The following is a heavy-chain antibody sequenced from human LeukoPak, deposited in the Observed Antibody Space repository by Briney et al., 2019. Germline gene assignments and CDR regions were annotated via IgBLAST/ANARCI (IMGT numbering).Heavy chain of an antibody. D-gene: IGHD3-22*01. Sequence: SETLSLTCTVSGGSINSSTYYWGWIRQPPGKGLEWIGTIYYSETTYYNPSLKSRVIISVDTSKNQFSLKLSSVTAADTAVYYCAKSTYYYDTFVNAFDLWGQGTVVTVSS. V-gene: IGHV4-39*07. CDR2: IYYSETT. J-gene: IGHJ3*01. CDR1: GGSINSSTYY. CDR3: AKSTYYYDTFVNAFDL.